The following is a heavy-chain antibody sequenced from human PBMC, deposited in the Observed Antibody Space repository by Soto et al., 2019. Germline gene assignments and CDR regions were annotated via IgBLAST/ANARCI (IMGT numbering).Heavy chain of an antibody. D-gene: IGHD3-9*01. Sequence: QVQLVQSGAEVKKPGSSVKVSCKASGGTFSSYAISWVRQAPGQGLEWMGGIIPIFGTANYAQKFQGRVTITADESTSTAYMELSSLRYEDTAVYYCARRYYDILTGYYQYYFDYWGQGTLVTVSS. CDR2: IIPIFGTA. V-gene: IGHV1-69*01. CDR1: GGTFSSYA. J-gene: IGHJ4*02. CDR3: ARRYYDILTGYYQYYFDY.